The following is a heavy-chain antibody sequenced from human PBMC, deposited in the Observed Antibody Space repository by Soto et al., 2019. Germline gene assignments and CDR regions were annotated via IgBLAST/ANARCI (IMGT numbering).Heavy chain of an antibody. D-gene: IGHD3-10*01. CDR2: IIPIFGTA. CDR1: GGTFSSYA. Sequence: QVQLVQSGAEVNKPGSSVKVSCKASGGTFSSYAISWVRQAPGKGLGWMGGIIPIFGTANYPQKFQGRVTITADKSTSTAYMELSSLRSEDTAVYYCASSSWTGSGSQDAFDIWGQGTMVTVSS. CDR3: ASSSWTGSGSQDAFDI. V-gene: IGHV1-69*06. J-gene: IGHJ3*02.